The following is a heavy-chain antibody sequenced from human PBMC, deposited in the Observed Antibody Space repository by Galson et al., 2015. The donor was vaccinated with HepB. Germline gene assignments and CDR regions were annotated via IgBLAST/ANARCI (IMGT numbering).Heavy chain of an antibody. Sequence: LSLTCAVYGGSFSGYYWTWIRQAPGKGLEWIGETHHSGNTNYNPSLRSRVTISLDTSKSQFSLKLRSVIAADTAVYYCARDSGYISGWYAGRGGFDYWGQGTLVTVSS. CDR1: GGSFSGYY. D-gene: IGHD6-13*01. CDR2: THHSGNT. J-gene: IGHJ4*02. CDR3: ARDSGYISGWYAGRGGFDY. V-gene: IGHV4-34*01.